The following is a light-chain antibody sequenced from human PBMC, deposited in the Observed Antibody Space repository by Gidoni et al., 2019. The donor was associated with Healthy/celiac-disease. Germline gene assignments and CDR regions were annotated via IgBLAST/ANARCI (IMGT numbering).Light chain of an antibody. Sequence: DLQMTQSPSSLSASVGDRVTITCRASQTISSYLNWYQQKPGKAPKLLIYAASSLQSGVPSRFSGSGSGTDFTLTISSLQPEDFATYYCQQSYSTPPTFXQXTKVEIK. CDR3: QQSYSTPPT. CDR2: AAS. V-gene: IGKV1-39*01. CDR1: QTISSY. J-gene: IGKJ1*01.